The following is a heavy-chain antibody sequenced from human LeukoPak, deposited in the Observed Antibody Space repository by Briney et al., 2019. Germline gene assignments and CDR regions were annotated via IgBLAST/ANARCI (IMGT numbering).Heavy chain of an antibody. CDR3: ARDLQAGSYFDY. CDR1: GGTFSSYA. J-gene: IGHJ4*02. Sequence: GASVEVSCKASGGTFSSYAISWVRQAPGQGLEWMGGIIPIFGTANYAQKFQGRVTITADESTSTAYMELSSLRSEDTAVYYCARDLQAGSYFDYWGQGTLVTVSS. V-gene: IGHV1-69*13. D-gene: IGHD2-2*01. CDR2: IIPIFGTA.